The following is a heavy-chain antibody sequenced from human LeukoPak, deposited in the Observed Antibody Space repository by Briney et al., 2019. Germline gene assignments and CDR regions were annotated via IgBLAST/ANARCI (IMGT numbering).Heavy chain of an antibody. J-gene: IGHJ4*02. Sequence: ASVKVSCKSFGFTFTDHYIHWVRQAPGQGLEWMGYIGPHSTFTSSPQEFQGRVTMTRDTSMTTAYMELTRLTSDDTAVYYCVREGEGPLSKDFDYWGQGTLVTVS. CDR3: VREGEGPLSKDFDY. V-gene: IGHV1-2*02. CDR1: GFTFTDHY. D-gene: IGHD2/OR15-2a*01. CDR2: IGPHSTFT.